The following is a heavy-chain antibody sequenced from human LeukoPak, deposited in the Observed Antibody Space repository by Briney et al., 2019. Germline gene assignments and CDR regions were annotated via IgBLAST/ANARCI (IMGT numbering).Heavy chain of an antibody. CDR2: IQYDGNNK. J-gene: IGHJ4*02. Sequence: PGGSLRLSCAASGFTFSGYGMHWVRQAPGKGLEWVSFIQYDGNNKYYTDSVKGRSTISRDDSKNTLYLQMSSLRAEDAAVYYCAKDGVIAGDRWGQGTLVTVSS. D-gene: IGHD3-16*02. CDR3: AKDGVIAGDR. CDR1: GFTFSGYG. V-gene: IGHV3-30*02.